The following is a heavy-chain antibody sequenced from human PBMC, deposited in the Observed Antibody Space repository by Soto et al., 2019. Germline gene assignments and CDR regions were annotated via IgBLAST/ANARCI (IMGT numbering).Heavy chain of an antibody. V-gene: IGHV3-48*02. CDR2: IRSSSTTI. CDR3: ARQICSGGSCYPGNYYYGMDV. D-gene: IGHD2-15*01. Sequence: SGGSLRLSCAASGFPFSSYSMNWVRQAPGKGLEWVSYIRSSSTTIYYADSVKGRFTISRDNAKNSLYLQMNSLRDEDTAVYYCARQICSGGSCYPGNYYYGMDVWGQGTTVTVSS. J-gene: IGHJ6*02. CDR1: GFPFSSYS.